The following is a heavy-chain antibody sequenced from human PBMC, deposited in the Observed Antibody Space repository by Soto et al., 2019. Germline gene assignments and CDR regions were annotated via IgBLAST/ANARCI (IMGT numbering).Heavy chain of an antibody. Sequence: QAPGQGLEWMGWISANNGNANYAQKFQGRVTITADKSTSTAYMELSSLRSEDTAVYYCARDTRSYGYPYWGQGTLVTVSS. D-gene: IGHD5-18*01. CDR3: ARDTRSYGYPY. J-gene: IGHJ4*02. CDR2: ISANNGNA. V-gene: IGHV1-69*04.